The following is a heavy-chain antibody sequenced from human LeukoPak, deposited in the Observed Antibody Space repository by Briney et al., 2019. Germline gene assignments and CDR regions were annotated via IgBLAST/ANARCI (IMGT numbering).Heavy chain of an antibody. Sequence: GGSLRLSCAASGFTVRSNYMSWVRQAPGKGLEWVSVIYSGGSTYYADSVKGRFTISRDISKNTLYLQMNSLRAEDTAVYYCARDPQVTAIHDAFDIWGQGTMVAVSS. CDR2: IYSGGST. CDR1: GFTVRSNY. D-gene: IGHD2-21*02. J-gene: IGHJ3*02. V-gene: IGHV3-66*01. CDR3: ARDPQVTAIHDAFDI.